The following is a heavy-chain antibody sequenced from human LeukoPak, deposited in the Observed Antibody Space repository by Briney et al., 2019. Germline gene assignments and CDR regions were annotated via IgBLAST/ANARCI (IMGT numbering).Heavy chain of an antibody. J-gene: IGHJ5*02. D-gene: IGHD6-13*01. Sequence: SQTLSLTCTVSRGSISSAGYYWSWIRQPAGKGLEWIGRVYTSGRTNYIPSLKSRVTISLDTSKNQFSLRLSSVNAADTAVYYCARGGSGWSSWFDPWGQGTLVTVSS. CDR3: ARGGSGWSSWFDP. V-gene: IGHV4-61*02. CDR1: RGSISSAGYY. CDR2: VYTSGRT.